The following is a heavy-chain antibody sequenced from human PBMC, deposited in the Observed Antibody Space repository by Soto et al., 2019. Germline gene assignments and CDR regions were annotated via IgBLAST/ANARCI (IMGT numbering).Heavy chain of an antibody. Sequence: PGGSLRLSCAASGFTFSDAWMSWVRQAPGKGLEWVGRIKSKTDGGTSDYAAPVKGRFTISRDDSKNTLYLQMNSLRAEDTAVYYCARDRFASSWSYFDYWGQGT. V-gene: IGHV3-15*01. CDR3: ARDRFASSWSYFDY. J-gene: IGHJ4*02. CDR2: IKSKTDGGTS. D-gene: IGHD6-13*01. CDR1: GFTFSDAW.